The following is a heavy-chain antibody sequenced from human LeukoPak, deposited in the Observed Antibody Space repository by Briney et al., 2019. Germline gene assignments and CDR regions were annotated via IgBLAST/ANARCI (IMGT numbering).Heavy chain of an antibody. V-gene: IGHV1-69*04. CDR1: GGTFSSYA. J-gene: IGHJ4*02. Sequence: SVKVSCKASGGTFSSYAISWVRQAPGQGLEWMGRIIPILGIANYAQKFQGRVTITADKFTSTAYMELSSLRSEDTAVYYCARDSGYYYSHFDYWGQGTLVTVSS. CDR2: IIPILGIA. D-gene: IGHD3-22*01. CDR3: ARDSGYYYSHFDY.